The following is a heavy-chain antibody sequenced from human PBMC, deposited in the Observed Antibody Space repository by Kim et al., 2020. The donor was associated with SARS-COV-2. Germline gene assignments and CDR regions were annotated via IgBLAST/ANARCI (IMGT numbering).Heavy chain of an antibody. Sequence: SETLSLTCAVYGGSFSGYYWSWIRQPPGKGLEWIGEINHSGSTNYNPSLKSRVTISVDTSKNQFSLKLSSVTAADTAVYYCARRSIFGVVIEAFDYWGQG. CDR3: ARRSIFGVVIEAFDY. J-gene: IGHJ4*02. V-gene: IGHV4-34*01. CDR1: GGSFSGYY. D-gene: IGHD3-3*02. CDR2: INHSGST.